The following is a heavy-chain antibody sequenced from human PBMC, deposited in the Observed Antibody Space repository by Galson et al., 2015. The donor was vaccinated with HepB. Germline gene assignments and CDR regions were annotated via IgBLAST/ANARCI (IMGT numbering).Heavy chain of an antibody. CDR3: AKVRGYDLPPADYGMDV. CDR2: ISWNSDSI. CDR1: GFTFDDYA. D-gene: IGHD3-3*01. J-gene: IGHJ6*02. Sequence: SLRLSCAASGFTFDDYAMHWVRLVPGKGLEWVSGISWNSDSIIYADSVKGRFTISRHNAKNSLYLQMNSLRPEDTALYYCAKVRGYDLPPADYGMDVWGRGTTVTVSS. V-gene: IGHV3-9*01.